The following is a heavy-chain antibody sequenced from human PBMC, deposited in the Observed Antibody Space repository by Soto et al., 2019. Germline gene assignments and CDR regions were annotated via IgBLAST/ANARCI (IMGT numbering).Heavy chain of an antibody. CDR1: GYTFTAYY. CDR2: INPNSGGT. D-gene: IGHD3-10*01. J-gene: IGHJ6*02. V-gene: IGHV1-2*04. CDR3: AKSLNHYGMDV. Sequence: VKVSCKASGYTFTAYYVHWVRQAPGQGLEWMGWINPNSGGTKYAQKFQGWVTMTRDTSISTAYMELSRLRSDDTAMYYCAKSLNHYGMDVWGQGTTVTVSS.